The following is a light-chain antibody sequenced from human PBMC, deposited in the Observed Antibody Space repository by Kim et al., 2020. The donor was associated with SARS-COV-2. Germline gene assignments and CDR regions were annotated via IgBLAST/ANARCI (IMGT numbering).Light chain of an antibody. CDR3: LLYYNGYRI. Sequence: PAGASTLLSGSTTAPVTMCKPPYWFQQKPGQAPRTLIYNTRNKHSWTPARLSGSLLGGNAALTLSGALPEDEAEYYCLLYYNGYRIFGGGTQLTVL. V-gene: IGLV7-46*01. CDR2: NTR. CDR1: TAPVTMCKP. J-gene: IGLJ2*01.